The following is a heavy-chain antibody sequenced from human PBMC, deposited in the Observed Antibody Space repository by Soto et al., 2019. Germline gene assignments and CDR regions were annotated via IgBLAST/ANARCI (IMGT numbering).Heavy chain of an antibody. Sequence: SETLSLTCAVYGGSFSGCYWSWIRQTPGKGLEWIGEINDSGSTNHNPSLKSRVTILVDTPKNQFSLKLSSVTAADTAVYYCAXXXLVWFGELSRRGGYYYYMDVWGKGTTVTVSS. V-gene: IGHV4-34*01. CDR1: GGSFSGCY. CDR2: INDSGST. D-gene: IGHD3-10*01. J-gene: IGHJ6*03. CDR3: AXXXLVWFGELSRRGGYYYYMDV.